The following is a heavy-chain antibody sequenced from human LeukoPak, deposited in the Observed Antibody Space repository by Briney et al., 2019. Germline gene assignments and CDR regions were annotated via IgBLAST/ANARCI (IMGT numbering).Heavy chain of an antibody. CDR1: GGTFSNYA. Sequence: ASATVSCTASGGTFSNYAISWVRQAPGQGLEWMGGIIPIFGTSNYAQKFQGRVTIAADESSTTAYMELTSLTSNDTALYYCARGPIRSGYSGRFDYWGEGTLVTVS. CDR2: IIPIFGTS. CDR3: ARGPIRSGYSGRFDY. V-gene: IGHV1-69*01. J-gene: IGHJ4*02. D-gene: IGHD3-22*01.